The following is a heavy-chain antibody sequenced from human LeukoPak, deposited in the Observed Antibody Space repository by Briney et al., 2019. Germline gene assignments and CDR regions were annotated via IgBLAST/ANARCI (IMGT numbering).Heavy chain of an antibody. J-gene: IGHJ4*02. CDR1: GFTFSSFS. V-gene: IGHV3-23*01. CDR2: VSTSGDTT. CDR3: AKDRGY. Sequence: GSLKLSCAGSGFTFSSFSIAWVRQASGKGLEWVSAVSTSGDTTYYADSVKGRFTISRDNSKNTLYLQMNSLRDEDTAVYYCAKDRGYWGQGTLVTVSS.